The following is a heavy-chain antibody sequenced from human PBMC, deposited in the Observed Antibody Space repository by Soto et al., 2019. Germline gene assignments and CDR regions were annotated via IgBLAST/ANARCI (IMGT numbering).Heavy chain of an antibody. J-gene: IGHJ4*02. Sequence: QVQLVQSGAEVKKPGASVKVSCKASGYTFTSYGISWVRQAPGQGLEWMGWISAYNGNTNYAQKLHGRVTMTTDTSAGAAYVEQRRMRSDATDVYCCARGGRGSPWYFDYWGQGTLVTVSS. CDR2: ISAYNGNT. D-gene: IGHD6-13*01. V-gene: IGHV1-18*01. CDR3: ARGGRGSPWYFDY. CDR1: GYTFTSYG.